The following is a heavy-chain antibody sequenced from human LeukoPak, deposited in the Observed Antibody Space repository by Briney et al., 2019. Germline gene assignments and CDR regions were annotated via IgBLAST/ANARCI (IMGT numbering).Heavy chain of an antibody. D-gene: IGHD6-19*01. CDR1: GFTFSSYA. J-gene: IGHJ4*02. CDR2: ISGSGGGT. V-gene: IGHV3-23*01. Sequence: GGSLRLSRAASGFTFSSYAVSWVRQAPGKGLEWVSAISGSGGGTYYADSVKGRFTISRDNSKNTLYLQMNSLSTEDTAVYYCAKTTTGYSSGRYPGWPVDYWGQGTLVTVSS. CDR3: AKTTTGYSSGRYPGWPVDY.